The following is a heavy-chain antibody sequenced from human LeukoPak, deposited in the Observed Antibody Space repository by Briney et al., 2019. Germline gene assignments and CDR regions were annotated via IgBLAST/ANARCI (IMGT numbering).Heavy chain of an antibody. CDR2: VYYSRSRST. V-gene: IGHV4-39*01. CDR3: ARESFGGASYLDP. D-gene: IGHD2-21*01. Sequence: SETLSVTCTVSGGSISSSSFYWGGIRQPLGMGLEWIGSVYYSRSRSTFYNPSLRSRLPISVDTSQNQFSLKLRSVTAADTAVYFCARESFGGASYLDPWAQGTLVTVSS. CDR1: GGSISSSSFY. J-gene: IGHJ5*02.